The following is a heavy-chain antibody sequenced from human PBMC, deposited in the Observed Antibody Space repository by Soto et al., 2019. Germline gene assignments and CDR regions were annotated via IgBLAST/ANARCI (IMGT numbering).Heavy chain of an antibody. CDR3: ARSGSYYPARNWFGP. CDR2: ISGFNDDT. J-gene: IGHJ5*02. V-gene: IGHV1-18*01. D-gene: IGHD3-10*01. CDR1: GYTFTSYG. Sequence: PLVQSGVEMKNPGASVKVSCKASGYTFTSYGISWVRQAPGQGLEWMGWISGFNDDTNHAQKFQCRVTVTKDTSTSTAYMELRSLKSDDTAMYYCARSGSYYPARNWFGPWGQGTLVIVSS.